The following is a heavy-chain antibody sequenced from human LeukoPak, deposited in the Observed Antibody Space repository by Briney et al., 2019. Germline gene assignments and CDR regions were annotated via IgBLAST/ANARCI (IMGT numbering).Heavy chain of an antibody. CDR1: GYTFINND. CDR3: ARSHTQKEFCGGGRCYPTAWWFDP. Sequence: GASVKVSCKASGYTFINNDINWVRQAPGQGLEWMAWIDPKNGNRGYAQNFQGRVTMTTDISINTAYLELSSLRSEDTAVYYCARSHTQKEFCGGGRCYPTAWWFDPWGQGTLVTVSS. J-gene: IGHJ5*02. D-gene: IGHD2-15*01. CDR2: IDPKNGNR. V-gene: IGHV1-8*01.